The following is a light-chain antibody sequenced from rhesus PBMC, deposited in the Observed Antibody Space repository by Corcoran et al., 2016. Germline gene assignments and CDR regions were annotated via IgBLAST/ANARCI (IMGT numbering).Light chain of an antibody. V-gene: IGLV2-32*02. CDR1: SSDIGGYNY. CDR2: EVS. Sequence: QAALTQPRSVSGSPGQSVTISCTGTSSDIGGYNYVSWYQQHPGTAPKLMIYEVSKRPSGVSDRFSGSKSGNTASLTISGLQAEDEADYYCSSYAGSNTLLFGGGPRLTVL. J-gene: IGLJ3*01. CDR3: SSYAGSNTLL.